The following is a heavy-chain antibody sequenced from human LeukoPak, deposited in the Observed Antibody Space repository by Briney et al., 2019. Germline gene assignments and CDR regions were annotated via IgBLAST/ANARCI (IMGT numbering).Heavy chain of an antibody. CDR2: MRSDGSDI. Sequence: TGGSLRLSCAASGFTFSTYWMTWVRQAPGKGLEWLAFMRSDGSDIFYARSLKGRFTISRDNGKKTLFLQMNSLRVDDTAVYYCARDDYYFASENWGQGALVTVSS. CDR3: ARDDYYFASEN. V-gene: IGHV3-30*02. CDR1: GFTFSTYW. J-gene: IGHJ4*02. D-gene: IGHD2/OR15-2a*01.